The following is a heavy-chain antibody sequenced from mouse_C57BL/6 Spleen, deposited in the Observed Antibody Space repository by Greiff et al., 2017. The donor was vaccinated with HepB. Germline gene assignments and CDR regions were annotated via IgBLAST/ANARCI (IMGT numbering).Heavy chain of an antibody. V-gene: IGHV1-59*01. CDR1: GYTFTSYW. D-gene: IGHD1-1*01. Sequence: QVQLQQPGAELVRPGTSVKLSCKASGYTFTSYWMHWVKQRPGQGLEWIGVIDPSDSYTNYNQKFKGKATLTVDPSSSTAYMQLSSLTSEDSAVYYCAREIYYYGSSHGYFDYWGQGTTLTVSS. J-gene: IGHJ2*01. CDR3: AREIYYYGSSHGYFDY. CDR2: IDPSDSYT.